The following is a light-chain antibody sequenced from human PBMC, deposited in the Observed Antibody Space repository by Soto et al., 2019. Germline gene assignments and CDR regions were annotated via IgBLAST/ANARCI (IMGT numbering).Light chain of an antibody. J-gene: IGLJ2*01. Sequence: QSALTQPASVSGSPGQSITISCTGAVSDVAGYTYVSWYQQLPGKGPKVIIYDVSNRPSGVSNRFSGSKSGTTASLTISGLQDEDEEDYYCSAFASTSGVFGGGTKLTVL. CDR3: SAFASTSGV. CDR1: VSDVAGYTY. V-gene: IGLV2-14*03. CDR2: DVS.